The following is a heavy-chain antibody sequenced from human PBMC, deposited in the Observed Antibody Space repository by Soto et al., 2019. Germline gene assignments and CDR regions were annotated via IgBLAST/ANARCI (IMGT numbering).Heavy chain of an antibody. CDR2: ISYDGGTT. V-gene: IGHV3-30-3*01. CDR3: ARPHIYSARNDGVAG. Sequence: VVSLRLSCAASGFTFDDYSMHWVRQAPGKGLEWVALISYDGGTTYYGDSVKGRFTISRDDSKNTLFLQMNSLRSEDTAVYYCARPHIYSARNDGVAGSVQGTMVTVSS. J-gene: IGHJ3*01. CDR1: GFTFDDYS. D-gene: IGHD2-15*01.